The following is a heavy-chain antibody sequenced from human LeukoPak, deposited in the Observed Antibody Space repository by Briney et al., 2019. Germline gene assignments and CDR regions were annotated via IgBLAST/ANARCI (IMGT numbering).Heavy chain of an antibody. CDR1: GGSISSYY. Sequence: SETLSLTCTVSGGSISSYYWSWIRQPAGKGLEWIGRIYTSGSTNYNPSLKSRVTMSVDTSKNQFSLKLSSVTAADTAVYYCASRGHVGSGTYSPYDYWGQGTLVSVSS. CDR2: IYTSGST. J-gene: IGHJ4*02. V-gene: IGHV4-4*07. CDR3: ASRGHVGSGTYSPYDY. D-gene: IGHD3-10*01.